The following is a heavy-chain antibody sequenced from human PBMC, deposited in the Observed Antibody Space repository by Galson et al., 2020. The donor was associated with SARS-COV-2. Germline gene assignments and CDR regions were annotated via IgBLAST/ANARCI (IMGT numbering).Heavy chain of an antibody. V-gene: IGHV4-30-4*01. J-gene: IGHJ4*02. CDR2: IYYSGST. D-gene: IGHD3-10*01. CDR1: GGSISSGDYY. Sequence: ASETLSLTCTVSGGSISSGDYYWSWIRQPPGKGLEWIGYIYYSGSTYYNPSLKSRVTISVDTSKNQFSLKLSSVTAADTAVYYCARAYYRVWFGELDYFDYWGQGTLVTVSS. CDR3: ARAYYRVWFGELDYFDY.